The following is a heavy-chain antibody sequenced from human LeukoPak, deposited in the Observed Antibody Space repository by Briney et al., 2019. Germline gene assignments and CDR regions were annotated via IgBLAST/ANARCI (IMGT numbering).Heavy chain of an antibody. D-gene: IGHD5-24*01. V-gene: IGHV3-21*04. CDR3: ARTREFSRDGDKNYYFDY. J-gene: IGHJ4*02. CDR2: ISRSSSYI. Sequence: GGSLRLSCAASGFTFSTYSMNWVRQAPGKGLEWVSSISRSSSYIYYADSVKGRFTISRDNAKNSLFLQMNSLRAEDTALYYCARTREFSRDGDKNYYFDYWGQGTLVTVSS. CDR1: GFTFSTYS.